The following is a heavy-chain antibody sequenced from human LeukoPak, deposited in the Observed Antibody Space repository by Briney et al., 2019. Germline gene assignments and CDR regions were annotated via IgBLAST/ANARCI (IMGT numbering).Heavy chain of an antibody. CDR2: IKKDGSEE. V-gene: IGHV3-7*01. CDR3: ARSNPNRNALDL. Sequence: GGSLRLSCAASGFNLNSYLMSWVRQAPGRGLEWVANIKKDGSEENYLDSVKGRFTVSRDNAKNSLYLQMNSLRGEDTAIYYCARSNPNRNALDLWGQGTTVTISS. D-gene: IGHD1-14*01. J-gene: IGHJ3*01. CDR1: GFNLNSYL.